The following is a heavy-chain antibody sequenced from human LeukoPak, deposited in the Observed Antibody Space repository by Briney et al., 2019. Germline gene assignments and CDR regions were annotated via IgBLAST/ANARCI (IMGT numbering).Heavy chain of an antibody. CDR2: INPNSGGT. CDR1: GYRFTGHY. J-gene: IGHJ2*01. Sequence: ASVKVSCTASGYRFTGHYMHWVRQAPGQGLEWMGWINPNSGGTNYAQKFQGRVTMTRDTSISTAYMELSSLRSDDTAVYYCARVTEHTAMVHWYFDLWGRGTLVTV. CDR3: ARVTEHTAMVHWYFDL. D-gene: IGHD5-18*01. V-gene: IGHV1-2*02.